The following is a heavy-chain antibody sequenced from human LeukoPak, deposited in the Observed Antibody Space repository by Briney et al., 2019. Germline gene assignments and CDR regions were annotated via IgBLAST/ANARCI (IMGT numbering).Heavy chain of an antibody. J-gene: IGHJ4*02. CDR3: AKEMSTMVRGVIRTFDN. Sequence: GGSLRLSCAASGFTFSSYGMSWVRQAPGTGLEWVSGIRAGGGTTYYADSVKGRFTISRDNSKNTLSLQMNSLRAEDTAVYYCAKEMSTMVRGVIRTFDNWGQGTLVTVSS. CDR1: GFTFSSYG. CDR2: IRAGGGTT. D-gene: IGHD3-10*01. V-gene: IGHV3-23*01.